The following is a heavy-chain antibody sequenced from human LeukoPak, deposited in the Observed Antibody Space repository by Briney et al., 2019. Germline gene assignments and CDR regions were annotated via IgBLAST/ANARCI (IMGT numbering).Heavy chain of an antibody. CDR1: GYTFTSYG. J-gene: IGHJ3*02. Sequence: GASLKVSCKASGYTFTSYGISWVRQTPGQGLEWMGWISAYNGNTNYAQKLQGRVTMTTDTSTSTAYMELRSLRSDDTAVYYCASTRAAAGTGYAFDIWGQGTMVTVSS. CDR3: ASTRAAAGTGYAFDI. CDR2: ISAYNGNT. D-gene: IGHD6-13*01. V-gene: IGHV1-18*01.